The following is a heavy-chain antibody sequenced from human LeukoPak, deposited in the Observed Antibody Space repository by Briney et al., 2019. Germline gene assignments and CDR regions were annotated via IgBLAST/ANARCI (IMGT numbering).Heavy chain of an antibody. CDR1: GFTLSSYG. J-gene: IGHJ4*02. V-gene: IGHV3-30*02. D-gene: IGHD3-22*01. CDR3: AKETYDSSGLPDY. CDR2: IRYDGSNK. Sequence: PGGSLRLSCAASGFTLSSYGMHWVRQAPGKGLEWVAFIRYDGSNKYYADSVKGRFTISRDNSKNTLYLQMNSLRAEDTAVYYCAKETYDSSGLPDYWGQGTLVTVSS.